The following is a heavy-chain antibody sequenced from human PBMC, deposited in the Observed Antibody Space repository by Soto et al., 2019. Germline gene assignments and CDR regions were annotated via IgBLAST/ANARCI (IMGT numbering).Heavy chain of an antibody. Sequence: ASVKVSCKASGYIFTDYHIHWVRQAPGQGLEWLGRINPKSGGTSTAQKFQGWVTMTRDRSISTVYMELTRLRSDDTAVYFCARGHSTDCSNGVCSFFYNHEMDVWGQGTTVTVSS. D-gene: IGHD2-8*01. CDR3: ARGHSTDCSNGVCSFFYNHEMDV. CDR2: INPKSGGT. J-gene: IGHJ6*02. V-gene: IGHV1-2*04. CDR1: GYIFTDYH.